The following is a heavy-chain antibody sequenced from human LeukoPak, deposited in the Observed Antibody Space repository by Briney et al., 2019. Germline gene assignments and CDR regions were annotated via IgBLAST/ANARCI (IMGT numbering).Heavy chain of an antibody. CDR3: ARGGYSYGNYYWYFDL. D-gene: IGHD5-18*01. Sequence: PGGSLRLSCAASGFTVSSNYMSWVRQAPGKGLEWGSFIYSGGSTYYADSVKGRFTISRDNSKNTLYLQMNSLRAEDTAVYYCARGGYSYGNYYWYFDLWGRGTLVTVSS. V-gene: IGHV3-53*01. CDR1: GFTVSSNY. CDR2: IYSGGST. J-gene: IGHJ2*01.